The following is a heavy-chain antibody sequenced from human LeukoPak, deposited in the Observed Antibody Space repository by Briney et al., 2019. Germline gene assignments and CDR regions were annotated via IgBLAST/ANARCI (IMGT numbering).Heavy chain of an antibody. CDR1: GFTFSTYA. D-gene: IGHD1-26*01. CDR2: ISHDGSNK. Sequence: PGRSLRLSCAASGFTFSTYAMHWVRQAPGKGLDWVAVISHDGSNKYYGDSVKGRFTISRDNAKNSLFLQMNSLRAEDTAVYYCARDTRTFDYWGQGTLVTVSS. CDR3: ARDTRTFDY. J-gene: IGHJ4*02. V-gene: IGHV3-30*03.